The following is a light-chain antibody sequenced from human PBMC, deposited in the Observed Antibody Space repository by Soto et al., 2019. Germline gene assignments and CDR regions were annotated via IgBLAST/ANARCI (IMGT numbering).Light chain of an antibody. CDR2: DAS. CDR3: QQYNSYSLT. Sequence: DIPMTQSPSTLSASVGDRVTITCRASQSINSWLAWYQQKPGKAPKLLIFDASTLESGVPSRFSGRGSGTEFTLTISSLQPDDFATYYCQQYNSYSLTFGGGTKVEIK. J-gene: IGKJ4*01. CDR1: QSINSW. V-gene: IGKV1-5*01.